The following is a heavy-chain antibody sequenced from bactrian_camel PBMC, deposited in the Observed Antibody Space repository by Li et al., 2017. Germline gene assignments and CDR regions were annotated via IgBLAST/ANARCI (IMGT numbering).Heavy chain of an antibody. CDR3: AAAAGDYTFPLGPYDYDY. V-gene: IGHV3S53*01. J-gene: IGHJ4*01. CDR2: IGSDKAT. D-gene: IGHD2*01. Sequence: HVQLVESGGGSVQAGTSLTLTCSGYFDDDHCMGWFRQVPGKQREKVALIGSDKATHYSQSVKGRFTISKDNAKNTVYLEMNSLTPEDTARYYCAAAAGDYTFPLGPYDYDYWGQGTQVTVS. CDR1: GYFDDDHC.